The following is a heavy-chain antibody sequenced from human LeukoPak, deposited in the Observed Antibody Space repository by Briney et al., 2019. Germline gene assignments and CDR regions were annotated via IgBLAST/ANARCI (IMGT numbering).Heavy chain of an antibody. Sequence: GGSLRLSCAASGFTFRIYNMHWVRQAPGKGLEWVAVITYDGSNKYYSDSVRGRFTISRDNSKNTLYLQMNSLRAEDTAVYYCASNSGYEKGYWGQGTLATVSS. CDR2: ITYDGSNK. CDR3: ASNSGYEKGY. CDR1: GFTFRIYN. D-gene: IGHD5-12*01. V-gene: IGHV3-30*03. J-gene: IGHJ4*02.